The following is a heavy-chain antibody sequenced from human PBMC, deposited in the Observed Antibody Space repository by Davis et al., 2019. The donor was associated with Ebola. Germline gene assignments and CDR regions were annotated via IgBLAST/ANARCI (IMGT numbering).Heavy chain of an antibody. J-gene: IGHJ3*01. CDR2: IYHNGRT. CDR3: ARGGVEMATVPSDSFDV. V-gene: IGHV4-59*01. CDR1: GGSISGDY. D-gene: IGHD5-24*01. Sequence: SETLSLTCTVSGGSISGDYWSWIRQPPGERLEWIGYIYHNGRTNYNPSLKRRVTISIDTSKNQFSLSLSSVNAADTAIYYCARGGVEMATVPSDSFDVWGQGTIVTVAS.